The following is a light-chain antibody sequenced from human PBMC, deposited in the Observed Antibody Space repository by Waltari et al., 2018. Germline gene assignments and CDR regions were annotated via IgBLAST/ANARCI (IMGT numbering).Light chain of an antibody. V-gene: IGKV2-40*01. CDR3: MQRLEFPYT. CDR2: MLV. J-gene: IGKJ2*01. CDR1: QSLKSSDDGYTY. Sequence: DIVMTQTPLSLPVSPGEPASISCSSSQSLKSSDDGYTYLDWFLQSAGQSPRVRIHMLVYRASGVPDRFSGTGSGRNFSLRISRVEADDVGDYYCMQRLEFPYTFGQGTRL.